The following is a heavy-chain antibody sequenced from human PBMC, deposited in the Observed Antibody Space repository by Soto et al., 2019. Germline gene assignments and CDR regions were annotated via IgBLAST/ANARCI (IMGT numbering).Heavy chain of an antibody. Sequence: QVQLVQSGAEVKKPGASVKVSCKTSGYTFTSSHISWVRQAPGQGLEWMGWISAYNTNTNYAQKFQGRVTMTTDKLTSTAYMELRSLRSDDTAVYYCARDTPPTDYWGQGTMVTVAS. CDR3: ARDTPPTDY. CDR1: GYTFTSSH. J-gene: IGHJ4*02. V-gene: IGHV1-18*01. CDR2: ISAYNTNT.